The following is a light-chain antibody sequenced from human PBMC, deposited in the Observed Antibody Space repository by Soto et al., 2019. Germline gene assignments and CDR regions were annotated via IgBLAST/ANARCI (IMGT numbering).Light chain of an antibody. CDR3: QQRSNWPLT. CDR2: DAS. Sequence: EIVLTQSPATLSLSPGERATLSYRASQSVSSYLAWYQQKPGQAPRLLIYDASNRATGIPARFSGSGSWTGFSLTISSLEPEDFAVYYCQQRSNWPLTFGGGTKVEIK. CDR1: QSVSSY. V-gene: IGKV3-11*01. J-gene: IGKJ4*01.